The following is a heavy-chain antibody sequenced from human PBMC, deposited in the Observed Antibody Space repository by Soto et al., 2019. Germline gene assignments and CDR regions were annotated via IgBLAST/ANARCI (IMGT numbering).Heavy chain of an antibody. J-gene: IGHJ5*02. V-gene: IGHV1-8*01. D-gene: IGHD3-16*01. Sequence: VASVKVSCKAPGYSFTNNDVSWVRQATGQGLEWMGWMNPGSGDTGYAQKFQGRVTMTRDISIATAYMELSSLRSDDTAIYYCARMETFGSLNWFDPWGQGTLVTVSS. CDR2: MNPGSGDT. CDR3: ARMETFGSLNWFDP. CDR1: GYSFTNND.